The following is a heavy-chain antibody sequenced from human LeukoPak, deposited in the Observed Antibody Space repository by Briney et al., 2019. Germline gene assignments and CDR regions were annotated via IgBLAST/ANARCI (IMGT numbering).Heavy chain of an antibody. D-gene: IGHD3-22*01. Sequence: PGGSLRLSCAASGFTFSGSAMHWVRQASGKGLEWVGRIRSKGNSYATAYAASVKGRFTISRDDSKNTAYLQMNSLKTEGTAVYYCTRRSDSSGFYYWGQGTLVTVSP. CDR3: TRRSDSSGFYY. J-gene: IGHJ4*02. V-gene: IGHV3-73*01. CDR2: IRSKGNSYAT. CDR1: GFTFSGSA.